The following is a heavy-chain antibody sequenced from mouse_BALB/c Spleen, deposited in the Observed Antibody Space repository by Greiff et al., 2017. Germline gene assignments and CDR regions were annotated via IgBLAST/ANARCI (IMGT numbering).Heavy chain of an antibody. CDR1: GFSLTGYG. J-gene: IGHJ4*01. D-gene: IGHD1-2*01. Sequence: VQLQQSGPGLVAPSQSLSITCTVSGFSLTGYGVNWVRQPPGKGLEWLGMIWGDGSTDYNSALKSRLSISKDNSKSQVFLKMNSLQTDDTAMYYCARHTLLREDYYAMDYWGQGTSVTVSA. CDR2: IWGDGST. CDR3: ARHTLLREDYYAMDY. V-gene: IGHV2-6-7*01.